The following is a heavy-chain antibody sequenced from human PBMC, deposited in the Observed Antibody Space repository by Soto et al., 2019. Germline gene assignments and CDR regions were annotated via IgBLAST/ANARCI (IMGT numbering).Heavy chain of an antibody. Sequence: PGGSLRLSCSASGFTFNQYSMQWVRQSPGKGLQFVSTISSNGGGTDYTDSVKGRFTISRDNSKKTLYLQMSRLRPGDTAVYYSVKDLFGMDVWGQGTTVTVSS. CDR3: VKDLFGMDV. V-gene: IGHV3-64D*06. J-gene: IGHJ6*02. CDR1: GFTFNQYS. CDR2: ISSNGGGT.